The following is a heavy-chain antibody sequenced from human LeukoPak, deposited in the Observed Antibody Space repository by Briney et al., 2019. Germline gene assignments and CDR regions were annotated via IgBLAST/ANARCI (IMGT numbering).Heavy chain of an antibody. CDR3: ARGCRNSNYLWFDY. V-gene: IGHV3-7*01. J-gene: IGHJ4*02. D-gene: IGHD4-11*01. CDR2: IKLDGSEQ. Sequence: PGGSLRLSCAASGFTFNNYWMAWVRQAPEKGLEWVASIKLDGSEQYYVDSLKGRFTISRDNAKNSLYLHLNSLRAEDTALYLCARGCRNSNYLWFDYWGRGTLVSVSS. CDR1: GFTFNNYW.